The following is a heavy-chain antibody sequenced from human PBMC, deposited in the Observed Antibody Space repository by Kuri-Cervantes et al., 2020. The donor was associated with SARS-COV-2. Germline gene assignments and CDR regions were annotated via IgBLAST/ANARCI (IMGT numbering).Heavy chain of an antibody. V-gene: IGHV4-39*07. Sequence: SETLSPTCTVSGGSIRSGSYYWGWIRQSPGKGLEWIGRIYYSGNTLYNPSLKSRLTISVDTSKKQFSLNLSSVTAADTAVYYCARDRGRIAAAGIGWFDPWGQGTLVTVSS. CDR2: IYYSGNT. D-gene: IGHD6-13*01. CDR1: GGSIRSGSYY. J-gene: IGHJ5*02. CDR3: ARDRGRIAAAGIGWFDP.